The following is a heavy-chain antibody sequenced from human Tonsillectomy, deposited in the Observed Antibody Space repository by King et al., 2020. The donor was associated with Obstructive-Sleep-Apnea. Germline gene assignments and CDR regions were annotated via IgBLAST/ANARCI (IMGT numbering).Heavy chain of an antibody. D-gene: IGHD3-9*01. V-gene: IGHV3-15*01. CDR2: IKSKTDGGTT. Sequence: VQLVESGGGLVKPGGSLRLSCAASGFTFSNAWMSWVRQAPGKGLEWVGRIKSKTDGGTTDYAAPVKGRFTISRDDSKNTLYLQMNSLKTEDTAVYYCPNDRRYFDWLLPFDYWGQGTLVTVPS. J-gene: IGHJ4*02. CDR1: GFTFSNAW. CDR3: PNDRRYFDWLLPFDY.